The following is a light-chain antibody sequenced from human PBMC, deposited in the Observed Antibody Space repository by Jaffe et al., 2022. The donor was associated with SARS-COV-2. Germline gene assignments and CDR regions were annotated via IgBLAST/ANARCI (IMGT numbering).Light chain of an antibody. CDR1: QDISSS. CDR2: GAS. Sequence: DIQMTQSPSSLSASVGDRVTITCRASQDISSSLVWFQQKPGKAPKSLIYGASSLESGVPSKFSGSGSGTDFTLTITRLQPEDFATYYCQQYHTFPLTFGAGTRVEIK. J-gene: IGKJ4*01. V-gene: IGKV1-16*02. CDR3: QQYHTFPLT.